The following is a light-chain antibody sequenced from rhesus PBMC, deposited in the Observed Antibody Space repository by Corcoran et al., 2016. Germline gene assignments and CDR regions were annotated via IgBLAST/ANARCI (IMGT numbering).Light chain of an antibody. CDR2: EAA. CDR1: QGISSW. CDR3: QQYDTRPRT. Sequence: DIQMTQSPSSLSASVGDTVTITCRASQGISSWLAWYQQKPGKAPMFLIYEAASLQRGVPSRFSGSGSWTDFTLTLCSLQSEDFATYYCQQYDTRPRTFGLGTKVEIK. V-gene: IGKV1-22*01. J-gene: IGKJ1*01.